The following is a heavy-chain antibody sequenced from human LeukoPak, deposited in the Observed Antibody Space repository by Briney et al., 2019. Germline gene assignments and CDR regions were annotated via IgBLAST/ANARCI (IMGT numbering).Heavy chain of an antibody. Sequence: SVKVSCKASGGTFSSYAISWVRQAPGQGLEWMGGIIPIFGTANYAHKFQGRVTITADESTSTAYMELSSLRSDDTAVYYCARDSSATTIFGKSYYYYMDVWGKGTTVTVSS. D-gene: IGHD3-3*01. CDR1: GGTFSSYA. V-gene: IGHV1-69*13. CDR3: ARDSSATTIFGKSYYYYMDV. CDR2: IIPIFGTA. J-gene: IGHJ6*03.